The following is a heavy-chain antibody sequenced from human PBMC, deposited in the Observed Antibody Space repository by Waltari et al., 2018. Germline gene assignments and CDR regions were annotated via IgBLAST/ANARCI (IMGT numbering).Heavy chain of an antibody. V-gene: IGHV4-61*09. J-gene: IGHJ4*02. CDR3: ARDSGYGYFDY. Sequence: QVQLQESGPGLVKPSQTLSLTCTVSGGSISSGSYYWSWIRQPAGKGLEWIGYIYTSGSTNYNPSLKSRVTISVDTSNNQFSLKLSSVTAADTAVYYCARDSGYGYFDYWGQGTLVTVSS. D-gene: IGHD5-12*01. CDR1: GGSISSGSYY. CDR2: IYTSGST.